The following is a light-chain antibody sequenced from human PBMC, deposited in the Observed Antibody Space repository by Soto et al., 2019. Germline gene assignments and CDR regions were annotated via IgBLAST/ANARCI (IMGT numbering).Light chain of an antibody. CDR2: AAS. Sequence: DIQMTQSPSSVSASVGDRVTITCRASQGISSWLDWYQQKPGRAPKLLIYAASTLQSGVPSRFSGSGSGTEFTLTITRLQPEDFATYYCLQTNTFPRTFGGGTKVEIK. CDR3: LQTNTFPRT. J-gene: IGKJ4*01. V-gene: IGKV1-12*01. CDR1: QGISSW.